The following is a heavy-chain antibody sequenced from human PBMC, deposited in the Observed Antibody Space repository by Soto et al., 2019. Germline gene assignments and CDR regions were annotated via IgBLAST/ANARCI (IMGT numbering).Heavy chain of an antibody. D-gene: IGHD3-10*01. J-gene: IGHJ4*02. V-gene: IGHV3-30*18. CDR3: AKDPHTMVRGVLPYYFDY. CDR1: GFTFSSYG. Sequence: PGGSLRLSCAASGFTFSSYGMHWVRQAPGKGLEWVAVISYDGSNKYYADSVKGRFTISRDNSKNTLYLQMNSLRAEDTAVYYCAKDPHTMVRGVLPYYFDYWGQGTLVTVSS. CDR2: ISYDGSNK.